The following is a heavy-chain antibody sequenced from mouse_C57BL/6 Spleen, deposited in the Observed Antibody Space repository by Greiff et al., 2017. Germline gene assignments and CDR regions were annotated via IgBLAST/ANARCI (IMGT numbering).Heavy chain of an antibody. Sequence: VKLMESGPELVKPGASVKISCKASGYAFSSSWMNWVKQRPGKGLEWIGRIYPGDGDTNYNGKFKGKATLTADKSSSTAYMQLSSLTSEDSAGYFCSREGGGYDEGFAYWGQGTLVTVSA. CDR1: GYAFSSSW. D-gene: IGHD2-2*01. J-gene: IGHJ3*01. CDR3: SREGGGYDEGFAY. CDR2: IYPGDGDT. V-gene: IGHV1-82*01.